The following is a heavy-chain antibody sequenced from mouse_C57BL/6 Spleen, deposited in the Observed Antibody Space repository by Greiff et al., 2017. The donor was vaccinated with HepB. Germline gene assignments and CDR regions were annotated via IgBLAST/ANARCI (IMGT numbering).Heavy chain of an antibody. CDR2: INPNNGGT. CDR1: GYTFTDYY. CDR3: ARGTTVVAPYAMDY. J-gene: IGHJ4*01. V-gene: IGHV1-26*01. Sequence: EVQLQQSGPELVKPGASVKISCKASGYTFTDYYMNWVKQSHGKSLEWIGDINPNNGGTSYNQKFKGKATLTVDKSSSTAYMELRSLTSEDSAVYDCARGTTVVAPYAMDYWGQGTSVTVSS. D-gene: IGHD1-1*01.